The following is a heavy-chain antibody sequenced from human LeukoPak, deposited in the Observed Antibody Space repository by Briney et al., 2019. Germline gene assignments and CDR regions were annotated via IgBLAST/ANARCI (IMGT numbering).Heavy chain of an antibody. D-gene: IGHD2-8*01. CDR2: IKSKTDGGTT. Sequence: PGGSLRLSCAVSGFTFSHAWMSWVRQGPGKGLEWVGRIKSKTDGGTTDYAAPVKGRFTISRDDSENTLYLQMNSLKTEETAVYYCTVDTNTDSQYYWGQGTLVTVSS. V-gene: IGHV3-15*01. CDR3: TVDTNTDSQYY. J-gene: IGHJ4*02. CDR1: GFTFSHAW.